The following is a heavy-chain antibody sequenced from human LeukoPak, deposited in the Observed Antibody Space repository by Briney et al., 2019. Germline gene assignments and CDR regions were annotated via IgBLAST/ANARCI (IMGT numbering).Heavy chain of an antibody. CDR2: INPNSGGT. V-gene: IGHV1-2*02. D-gene: IGHD3-3*01. J-gene: IGHJ6*02. Sequence: GASVKVSCKASGYTFTGYYMHWVRQAPGQGLEWMGWINPNSGGTNYAQKLQGRVTMTTDTSTSTAYMELRSLRSDDTAVYYCARDWGYDFWSGRKTNGMDVWGQGTTVTVSS. CDR1: GYTFTGYY. CDR3: ARDWGYDFWSGRKTNGMDV.